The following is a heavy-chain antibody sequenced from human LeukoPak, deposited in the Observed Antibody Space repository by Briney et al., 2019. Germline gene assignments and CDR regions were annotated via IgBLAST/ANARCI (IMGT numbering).Heavy chain of an antibody. J-gene: IGHJ4*02. CDR2: ISAYNGNT. D-gene: IGHD3-22*01. Sequence: ASVKLSCKASGYTFTSYGISWVRQAPGQGLEWMGWISAYNGNTNYAQKLQGRVTMTTDTSTSTAYMELRSLRSDDTAVYYCARDPSDSSGYYYVGVDYWGQGTLVTVSS. CDR1: GYTFTSYG. CDR3: ARDPSDSSGYYYVGVDY. V-gene: IGHV1-18*01.